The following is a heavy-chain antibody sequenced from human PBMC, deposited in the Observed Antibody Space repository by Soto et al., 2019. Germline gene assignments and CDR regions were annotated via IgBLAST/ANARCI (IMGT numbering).Heavy chain of an antibody. J-gene: IGHJ5*02. CDR3: ARDRWFDP. V-gene: IGHV4-34*01. CDR1: GGSFSGYY. CDR2: INHSGST. Sequence: SETLSLTCAVYGGSFSGYYWSWIRQPPGKGLEWIGEINHSGSTNYNPSLKSRVTISVDTSKNQISLKLSSVTAADTAVYYCARDRWFDPWGQGTLVTVSS.